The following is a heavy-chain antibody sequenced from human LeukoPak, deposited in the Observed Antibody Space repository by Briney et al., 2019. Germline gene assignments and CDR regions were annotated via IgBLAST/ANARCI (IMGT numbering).Heavy chain of an antibody. J-gene: IGHJ6*02. CDR2: IYYSGNT. Sequence: SETLSLTCTVSNDSIISYYWSWIRQPPGKGLEWIGYIYYSGNTNYNPSLKSRVTISVDTSKNQFSLKLTSVTAADTAVYYCARDKVSVYYYGMDVWGQGTTVIVSS. CDR3: ARDKVSVYYYGMDV. V-gene: IGHV4-59*01. D-gene: IGHD6-6*01. CDR1: NDSIISYY.